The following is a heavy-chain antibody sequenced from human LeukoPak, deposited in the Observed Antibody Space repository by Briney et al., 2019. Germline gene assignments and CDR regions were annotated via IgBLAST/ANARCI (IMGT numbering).Heavy chain of an antibody. D-gene: IGHD6-13*01. CDR2: IYSSGST. J-gene: IGHJ3*02. CDR1: GDSITSYY. V-gene: IGHV4-4*07. Sequence: SETLSLTCTVSGDSITSYYWSWIRQPAGKGLEWIGRIYSSGSTNYNPSLKSRVTISVDTSKNQFSLKLSSVTAADTAVYYCARAAADAFDIWGQGTMVTVSS. CDR3: ARAAADAFDI.